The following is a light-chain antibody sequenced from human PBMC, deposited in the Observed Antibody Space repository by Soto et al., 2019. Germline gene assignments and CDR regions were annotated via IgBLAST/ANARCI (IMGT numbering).Light chain of an antibody. V-gene: IGKV3-15*01. Sequence: EVVMTQSPATLSVSLGGGVTLSCRASRRISTRLAWYQQKPGQAPSLLIYGASTRAPGIPAKFSGSGSGTEFTLTISSLQSEDFAMYYCQQYSDWPSTFGQGTKLEIK. CDR1: RRISTR. CDR2: GAS. J-gene: IGKJ2*01. CDR3: QQYSDWPST.